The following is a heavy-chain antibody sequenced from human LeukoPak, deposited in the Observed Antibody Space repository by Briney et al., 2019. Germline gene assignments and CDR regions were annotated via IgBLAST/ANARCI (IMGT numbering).Heavy chain of an antibody. CDR1: GFTFSSYA. Sequence: GGSLRLSCAASGFTFSSYAMNWVRQAPGKGLEWVSGISGSGGKTDYADSVKGRFTISRDNSKNTLDLQMNSLRAEDTAVYHCAKDRSGGSGSYGAFDIWGQGTMVTVSS. V-gene: IGHV3-23*01. CDR3: AKDRSGGSGSYGAFDI. CDR2: ISGSGGKT. D-gene: IGHD3-10*01. J-gene: IGHJ3*02.